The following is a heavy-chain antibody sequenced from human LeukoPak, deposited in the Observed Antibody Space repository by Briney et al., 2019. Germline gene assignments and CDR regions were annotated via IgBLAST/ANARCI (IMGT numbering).Heavy chain of an antibody. CDR1: GDSITTSNYY. D-gene: IGHD6-13*01. J-gene: IGHJ4*02. V-gene: IGHV4-39*07. Sequence: SETLSLTCTVSGDSITTSNYYWGWIRQPPGKGLEWIGSIYYSGITYYNASLGSRVTTSLDTSKNQLSLKVNSVTAADTAVYYCASGYTSTWYLVLAYWGQGTLVTVSS. CDR3: ASGYTSTWYLVLAY. CDR2: IYYSGIT.